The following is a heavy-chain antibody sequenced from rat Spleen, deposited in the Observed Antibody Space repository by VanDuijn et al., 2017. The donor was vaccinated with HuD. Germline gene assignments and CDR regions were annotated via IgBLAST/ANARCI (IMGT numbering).Heavy chain of an antibody. CDR1: GFTFSNYG. Sequence: EVQLVESGGGLVQPGRSLKLSCAASGFTFSNYGMAWVRQAPKKGLEWVATINYEGVTTYYPDSVKGRFTISRDNAKSTLYLQMDNVRSEDTATYYCARHDGLHWYFDFWGPGTMVTVSS. CDR3: ARHDGLHWYFDF. V-gene: IGHV5-29*01. CDR2: INYEGVTT. J-gene: IGHJ1*01.